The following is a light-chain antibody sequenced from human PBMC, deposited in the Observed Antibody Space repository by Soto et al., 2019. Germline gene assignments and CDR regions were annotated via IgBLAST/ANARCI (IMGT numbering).Light chain of an antibody. CDR1: SSDVGGYNY. CDR2: EVS. Sequence: QSALTQPASVSGSPGQSITISCTGTSSDVGGYNYVSWYQQHPGKAPKLMIYEVSNRPSGVSNRFSGSKSGNTASLTISGHQAEDEADYYCSSYTSSSTVFGGGTKLTVL. V-gene: IGLV2-14*01. J-gene: IGLJ2*01. CDR3: SSYTSSSTV.